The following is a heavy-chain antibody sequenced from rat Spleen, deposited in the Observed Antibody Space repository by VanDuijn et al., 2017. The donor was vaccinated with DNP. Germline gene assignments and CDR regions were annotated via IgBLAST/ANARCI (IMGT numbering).Heavy chain of an antibody. Sequence: EVQLVESGGNLVQPGRSLKLSCVASGFTFSNYGMAWVRQAPTKGLEWVASISYDGLRPYYRDSVKGRFTISRDDAKSALYLQMDSLRSEDTATYYCARDNYVTSGAMDAWGQGTSVTVSS. CDR3: ARDNYVTSGAMDA. J-gene: IGHJ4*01. CDR2: ISYDGLRP. D-gene: IGHD1-11*01. V-gene: IGHV5-29*01. CDR1: GFTFSNYG.